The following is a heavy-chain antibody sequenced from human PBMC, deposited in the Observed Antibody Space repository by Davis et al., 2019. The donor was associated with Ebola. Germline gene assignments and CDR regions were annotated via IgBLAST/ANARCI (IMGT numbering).Heavy chain of an antibody. CDR1: GFTFSSYA. V-gene: IGHV3-23*01. D-gene: IGHD6-6*01. CDR2: ISGSGGST. Sequence: GESLKISCAASGFTFSSYAMSWVRQAPGKGLEWVSAISGSGGSTYYADSVKGRFIISRDDSKNTAYLQMNSLKTEDTAVYYCTISSSSADYWGQGTLVTVSS. J-gene: IGHJ4*02. CDR3: TISSSSADY.